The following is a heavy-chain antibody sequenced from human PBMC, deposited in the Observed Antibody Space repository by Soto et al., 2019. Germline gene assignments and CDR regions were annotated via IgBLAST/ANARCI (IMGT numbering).Heavy chain of an antibody. Sequence: QVQLVQSGAEVKKPGASVKVSCKASGYIFTGYYMHWVRQAPGQGLEWMGWINPNSGGTNYAQKFQGGVTMTRYTSISTAYMEQSRLRSADTAVYYCARDWAVTKAGYSYKYGMDVWGQGTTVAVSS. CDR2: INPNSGGT. D-gene: IGHD4-17*01. V-gene: IGHV1-2*02. J-gene: IGHJ6*02. CDR1: GYIFTGYY. CDR3: ARDWAVTKAGYSYKYGMDV.